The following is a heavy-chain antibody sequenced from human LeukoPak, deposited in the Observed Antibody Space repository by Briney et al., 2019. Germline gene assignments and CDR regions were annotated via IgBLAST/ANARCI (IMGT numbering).Heavy chain of an antibody. CDR2: ISRSGGST. V-gene: IGHV3-23*01. CDR1: GFTFNNYA. J-gene: IGHJ3*02. D-gene: IGHD3-10*01. CDR3: AKVETYYSRRGAFDI. Sequence: GGSLRLSCAASGFTFNNYAMTWVRQASGKGLEWVSAISRSGGSTYYADSVKGRFTISKDNSKNTLYLQMNSLRAEDTAVYYCAKVETYYSRRGAFDIWGQGTMVTVSS.